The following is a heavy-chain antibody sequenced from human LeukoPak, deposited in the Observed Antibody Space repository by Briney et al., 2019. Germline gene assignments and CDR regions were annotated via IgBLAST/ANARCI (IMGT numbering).Heavy chain of an antibody. CDR1: GFTFDDYA. J-gene: IGHJ4*02. V-gene: IGHV3-43*02. CDR3: AKTHLYYYDSGGYSPFDY. Sequence: GGSLRLSCTASGFTFDDYAMHWVRQAPGKGLEWVSLISGDDGSTYYADSVKGRFTISRDNSKNSLYLQMNSPRTEDTALYYCAKTHLYYYDSGGYSPFDYWGQGTLVTVSS. CDR2: ISGDDGST. D-gene: IGHD3-22*01.